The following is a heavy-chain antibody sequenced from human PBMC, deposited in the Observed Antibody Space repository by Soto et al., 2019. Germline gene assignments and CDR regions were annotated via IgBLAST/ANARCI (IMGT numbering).Heavy chain of an antibody. V-gene: IGHV3-48*01. CDR3: ARDGIAVAGSYYYYMDV. J-gene: IGHJ6*03. Sequence: GGSLRLSCAASGFTFSSYSMNWVRQAPGKGLEWVSYISSSSTIYYADSVKGRFTISRDNAKNSLYLQMNSLRAEDTAVYYCARDGIAVAGSYYYYMDVWGKGTTVTVSS. CDR1: GFTFSSYS. D-gene: IGHD6-19*01. CDR2: ISSSSTI.